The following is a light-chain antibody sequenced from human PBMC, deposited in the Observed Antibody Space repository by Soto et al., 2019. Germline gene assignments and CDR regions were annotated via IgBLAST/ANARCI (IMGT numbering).Light chain of an antibody. CDR2: GAF. V-gene: IGKV3-20*01. Sequence: EIVLTQSPGTLSLSPGERATLSCRASQSVTNNYLAWYQQRPGQAPRLLMYGAFHRATGIPDRFSGSGSGTDFTLSISRLEPEDFAVYYCQRYGTPTGTFGQGTKVEIK. CDR1: QSVTNNY. CDR3: QRYGTPTGT. J-gene: IGKJ1*01.